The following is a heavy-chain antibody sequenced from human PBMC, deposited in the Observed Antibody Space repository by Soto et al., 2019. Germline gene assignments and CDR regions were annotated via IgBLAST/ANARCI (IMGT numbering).Heavy chain of an antibody. CDR3: ATDTHCSSTSCYTPRGMDV. CDR2: IIPIFGTA. V-gene: IGHV1-69*01. Sequence: QVQLVQSGAEVKKPGSSVKVSCKASGGTFSSYAISWVRQAPGQGLEWMGGIIPIFGTANYAQKCQGRVTITADESTSTAYMELSSLRSEDTAVYYCATDTHCSSTSCYTPRGMDVWGQGTTVTVSS. CDR1: GGTFSSYA. J-gene: IGHJ6*02. D-gene: IGHD2-2*02.